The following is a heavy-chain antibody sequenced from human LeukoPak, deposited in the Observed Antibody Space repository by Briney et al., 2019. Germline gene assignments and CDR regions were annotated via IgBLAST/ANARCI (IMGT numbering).Heavy chain of an antibody. CDR3: ARDWAWEQVWFQH. Sequence: SVKVSCKASGGTFSSYAISWVRQAPGQGLEWMGGIIPIFGTANYAQKFQGRVTITADESTSTAYMELSSLRSDDTAVYYCARDWAWEQVWFQHWGQGTQVIVSS. CDR2: IIPIFGTA. CDR1: GGTFSSYA. J-gene: IGHJ1*01. D-gene: IGHD1-26*01. V-gene: IGHV1-69*01.